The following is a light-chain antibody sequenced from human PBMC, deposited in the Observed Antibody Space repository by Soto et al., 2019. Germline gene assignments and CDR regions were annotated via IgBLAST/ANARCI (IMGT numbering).Light chain of an antibody. CDR1: QSDSSN. J-gene: IGKJ1*01. Sequence: EIVMTQSPATLSVSPGERATLSCRASQSDSSNLAWYQQKPGQAPRLLIYGASTRATGLPARFSGSGSGTEFTLTISSLQAEDFAVYYCQQYNNWPEWTFGEGTKVEIK. CDR3: QQYNNWPEWT. CDR2: GAS. V-gene: IGKV3-15*01.